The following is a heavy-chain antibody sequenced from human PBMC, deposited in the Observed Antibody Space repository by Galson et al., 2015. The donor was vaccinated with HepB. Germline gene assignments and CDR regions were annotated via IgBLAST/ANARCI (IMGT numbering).Heavy chain of an antibody. V-gene: IGHV1-2*02. CDR1: GYTFTGYY. J-gene: IGHJ4*02. D-gene: IGHD2-15*01. Sequence: SVKVSCKASGYTFTGYYMHWVRQAPGQGLEWMGWINPNSGGTNYAQKFQGRFTMTRDTSISTAYMELSRLRADDTAVYYCAREYNGGGNLYYFDYWGQGTLVTVSS. CDR2: INPNSGGT. CDR3: AREYNGGGNLYYFDY.